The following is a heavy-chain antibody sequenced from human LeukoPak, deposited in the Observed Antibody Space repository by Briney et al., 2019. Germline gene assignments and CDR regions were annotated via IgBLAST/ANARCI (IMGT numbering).Heavy chain of an antibody. Sequence: SVKVSFKTSGGTFSVFPINWVRQAPGQGLEWMGRIIPRSGRLNYPHKFQDRVTITTDEPTNTTHMELTSLGSDDTAIYYCATLFNLHFTGACDIWGQGTLAIVSS. CDR2: IIPRSGRL. CDR3: ATLFNLHFTGACDI. V-gene: IGHV1-69*05. CDR1: GGTFSVFP. J-gene: IGHJ3*02. D-gene: IGHD3-3*02.